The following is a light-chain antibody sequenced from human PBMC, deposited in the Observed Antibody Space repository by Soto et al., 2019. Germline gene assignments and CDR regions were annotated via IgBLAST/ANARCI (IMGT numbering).Light chain of an antibody. V-gene: IGKV3-20*01. J-gene: IGKJ4*01. Sequence: EIVLTQSPATLSLSPGERATLSCRASQSISIYLAWYQQKPGQAPRLLIYDASSRATGIPDRFSGSGSGTDFNLTITSLEPEDFAVYYCQQYGSSPLTFGGGTKVEIK. CDR1: QSISIY. CDR3: QQYGSSPLT. CDR2: DAS.